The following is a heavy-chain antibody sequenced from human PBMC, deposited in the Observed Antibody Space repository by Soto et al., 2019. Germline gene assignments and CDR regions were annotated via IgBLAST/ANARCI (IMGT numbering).Heavy chain of an antibody. CDR1: GGSISSNLYY. J-gene: IGHJ4*02. Sequence: QVRLQESGPGLVKPSETLSLACSVSGGSISSNLYYWGWVRQPPGQGLEWLGAVYHTGNTWYNPSLKSRVTISVDTSTRQFSLKLKSVSASDTAIYYCARQTGAFGYYFDSWGQGLLVTISS. CDR2: VYHTGNT. D-gene: IGHD3-3*01. V-gene: IGHV4-39*01. CDR3: ARQTGAFGYYFDS.